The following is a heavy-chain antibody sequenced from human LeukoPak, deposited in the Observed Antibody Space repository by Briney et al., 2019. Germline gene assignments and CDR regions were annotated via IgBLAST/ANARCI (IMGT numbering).Heavy chain of an antibody. CDR2: ISGSGDST. CDR3: ARPPSDNLLTDSLYYFDN. CDR1: GFSFSSCA. J-gene: IGHJ4*02. V-gene: IGHV3-23*01. Sequence: LPGGSLRLSCAASGFSFSSCAMSWVRQAPGKGLEWVSGISGSGDSTDYADSVKGRFTISRDNSKNTLYLQINSLRAEDTAVYYCARPPSDNLLTDSLYYFDNWGQGTLVTVSS. D-gene: IGHD3-9*01.